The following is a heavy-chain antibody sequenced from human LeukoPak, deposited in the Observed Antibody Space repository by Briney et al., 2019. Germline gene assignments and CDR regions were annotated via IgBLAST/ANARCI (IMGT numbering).Heavy chain of an antibody. V-gene: IGHV3-33*01. CDR3: ARDKSLDY. CDR2: IWYDGSNK. J-gene: IGHJ4*02. Sequence: PGGSLRLSCAASGFTFSSYGMHWIRQAPGKGLEWVAVIWYDGSNKYYADSVKGRFTISRDKCKTTLQPQMNSRRAEDAAVYYCARDKSLDYWGQGTLVIVSS. CDR1: GFTFSSYG.